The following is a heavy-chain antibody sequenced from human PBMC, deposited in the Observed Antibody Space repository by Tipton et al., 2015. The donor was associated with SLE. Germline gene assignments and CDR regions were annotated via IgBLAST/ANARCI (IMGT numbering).Heavy chain of an antibody. J-gene: IGHJ2*01. D-gene: IGHD3-3*01. CDR2: INHSGGT. CDR3: ASRVDFWSRWFFDV. CDR1: GESFSGNY. Sequence: TLSLTCAISGESFSGNYLNWIRQSPETGLEWIGEINHSGGTTYNPSPKSRDTILVGTSKNQVSLKMNSVTAADTSVYFCASRVDFWSRWFFDVWGRGTLVTVSS. V-gene: IGHV4-34*01.